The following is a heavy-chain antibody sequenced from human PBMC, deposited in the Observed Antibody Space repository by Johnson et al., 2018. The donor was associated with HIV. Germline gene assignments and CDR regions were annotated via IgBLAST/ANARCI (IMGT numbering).Heavy chain of an antibody. Sequence: QEQLVESGGGVVQRGGSLRLSCVASGFTFSSYGMHWVRQAPGKGLEWVAFIRYDGSNKYYADSVKGRFTISRDNSKNTLYLQMNSLRAEDTAVYYCATRQQLVPGAFDIGGQGTMVTVSS. V-gene: IGHV3-30*02. CDR1: GFTFSSYG. CDR2: IRYDGSNK. CDR3: ATRQQLVPGAFDI. D-gene: IGHD6-13*01. J-gene: IGHJ3*02.